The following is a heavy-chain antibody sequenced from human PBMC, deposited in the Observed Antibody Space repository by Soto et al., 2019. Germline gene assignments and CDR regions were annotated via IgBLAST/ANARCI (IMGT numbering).Heavy chain of an antibody. CDR1: GFTVSSNY. J-gene: IGHJ4*02. CDR3: AREVYYYDSSGPHYYFDY. Sequence: GGSVRLSCAASGFTVSSNYMSWVRQAPGKGLEWVSLIYSGGSTYYADSVRGRFTISRDNSKNTLYLQMNSLRAEDTAVYYCAREVYYYDSSGPHYYFDYWGQGTLVPVSS. V-gene: IGHV3-53*01. CDR2: IYSGGST. D-gene: IGHD3-22*01.